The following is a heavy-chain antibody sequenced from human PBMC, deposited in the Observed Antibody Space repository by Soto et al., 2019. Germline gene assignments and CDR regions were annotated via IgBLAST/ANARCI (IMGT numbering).Heavy chain of an antibody. D-gene: IGHD3-9*01. CDR1: GFTFSSYE. CDR2: ISSSGSTI. CDR3: ARDTIHPVYDILTGYTPSDAFDI. Sequence: PGGSLRLSCAASGFTFSSYEMNWVRQAPGKGLEWVSYISSSGSTIYYADSVKGRFTISRDNAKNSLYLQMNGLRAEDTAVYYCARDTIHPVYDILTGYTPSDAFDIWGQGTMVTVSS. J-gene: IGHJ3*02. V-gene: IGHV3-48*03.